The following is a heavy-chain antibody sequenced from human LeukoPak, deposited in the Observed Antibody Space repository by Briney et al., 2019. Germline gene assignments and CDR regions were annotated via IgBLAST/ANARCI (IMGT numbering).Heavy chain of an antibody. J-gene: IGHJ4*02. D-gene: IGHD3-22*01. CDR1: GFTFSSYA. CDR2: ISGSGGST. Sequence: PGGSLRLSCAASGFTFSSYAMSWVRQAPGKGLEWVSAISGSGGSTYYADSVKGRFTISRDNSKNTLYLQMNSLRAEDTAVYYCANMYYYDSSGYYPYYFDYWGQGTLATVSS. CDR3: ANMYYYDSSGYYPYYFDY. V-gene: IGHV3-23*01.